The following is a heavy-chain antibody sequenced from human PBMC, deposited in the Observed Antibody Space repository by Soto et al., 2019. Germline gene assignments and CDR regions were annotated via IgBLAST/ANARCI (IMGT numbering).Heavy chain of an antibody. J-gene: IGHJ4*02. CDR2: IYYSGST. D-gene: IGHD3-9*01. Sequence: QVQLQESGPGLVKPSQTLSLTCTVSGGSISSGGYYWSWIRQHPGKGLEWIGYIYYSGSTYYNPSRKSRVTISVDTSKNQFSLKLSSVTAADTAVYYCARLLMPDYDILTGPTLDYWGQGTLVTVSS. CDR1: GGSISSGGYY. V-gene: IGHV4-31*03. CDR3: ARLLMPDYDILTGPTLDY.